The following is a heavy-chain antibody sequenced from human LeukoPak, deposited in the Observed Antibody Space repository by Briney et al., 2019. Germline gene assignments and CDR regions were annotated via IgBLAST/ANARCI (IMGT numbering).Heavy chain of an antibody. CDR1: GYSISSGYY. CDR2: IYYSGST. V-gene: IGHV4-38-2*02. Sequence: PSETLSLTCTVSGYSISSGYYWGWIRQPPGKGLEWIGSIYYSGSTYYNPSLKSPVTISVDTSKNQFSLKVTSVTAADTAVYYCARDYRMTMMVDWGQGTLVSVSS. J-gene: IGHJ4*02. D-gene: IGHD3-22*01. CDR3: ARDYRMTMMVD.